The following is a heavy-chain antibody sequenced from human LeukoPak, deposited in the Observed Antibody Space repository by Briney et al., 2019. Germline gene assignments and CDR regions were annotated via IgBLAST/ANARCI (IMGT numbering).Heavy chain of an antibody. D-gene: IGHD3-10*01. CDR3: ARGYYGSGTLRPDAFDI. J-gene: IGHJ3*02. CDR1: GGSISSGGYY. V-gene: IGHV4-31*03. CDR2: IYYSGST. Sequence: SETLSLTCTVSGGSISSGGYYWSWIRQHPGKGLEWIRHIYYSGSTYYNPSLKSRVTISVDTSKNQFSLKLSSVTAADTAVYYCARGYYGSGTLRPDAFDIWGQGTMVTVYS.